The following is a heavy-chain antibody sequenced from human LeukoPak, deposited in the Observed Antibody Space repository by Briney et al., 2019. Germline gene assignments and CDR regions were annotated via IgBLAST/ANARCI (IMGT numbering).Heavy chain of an antibody. Sequence: PGGSLRLSCAASGFTFSSYAMSWVRQAPGKGREWVSAISGSGGSTYFADSVKGGFPISRAISKNTLYLQMNSLRAEDTAVYYCAKDGGSYPRGAFDIWGQGTMVTVSS. CDR1: GFTFSSYA. V-gene: IGHV3-23*01. D-gene: IGHD1-26*01. CDR3: AKDGGSYPRGAFDI. J-gene: IGHJ3*02. CDR2: ISGSGGST.